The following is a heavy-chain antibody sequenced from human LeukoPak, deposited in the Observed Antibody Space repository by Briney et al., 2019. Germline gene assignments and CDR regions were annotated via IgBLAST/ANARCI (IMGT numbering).Heavy chain of an antibody. J-gene: IGHJ4*02. V-gene: IGHV3-23*01. D-gene: IGHD6-13*01. CDR3: AKDRGTAARLYFDY. Sequence: PGGPLRLSCAASGFTFSSYAMSWVPQAPGKGLEWVSAISGSGGSTYYADSVKGRFTISRDNPKNTLYLQMNSLRAEDTAVYYCAKDRGTAARLYFDYWGQGTLVTVSS. CDR1: GFTFSSYA. CDR2: ISGSGGST.